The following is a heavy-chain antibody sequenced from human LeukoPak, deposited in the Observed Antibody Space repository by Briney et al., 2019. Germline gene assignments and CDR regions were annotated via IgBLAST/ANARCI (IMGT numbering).Heavy chain of an antibody. Sequence: SVKVSCKASGGTFSSYAISWVRQAPGQGLEWMGRIIPILGIANYAQKFQGRVTITTDESTSTAYMELSSLRSEDTAVYYCASPSTIFGAFDYWGQGTLVTVSS. D-gene: IGHD3-3*01. CDR1: GGTFSSYA. V-gene: IGHV1-69*04. J-gene: IGHJ4*02. CDR2: IIPILGIA. CDR3: ASPSTIFGAFDY.